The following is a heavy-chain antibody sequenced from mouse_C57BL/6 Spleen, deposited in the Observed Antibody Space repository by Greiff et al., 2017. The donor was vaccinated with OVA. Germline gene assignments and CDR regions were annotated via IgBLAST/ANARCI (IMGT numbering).Heavy chain of an antibody. D-gene: IGHD1-1*02. CDR1: GYAFSSSW. J-gene: IGHJ2*01. Sequence: QVQLQQSGPELVKPGASVKISCKASGYAFSSSWVNWVKQRPGKGLEWIGRIYPGDGDTNYNGKFKGKATLTADESSSTAYMQLSSLTSEDSAVYFCARSGGYFDYWGQGTTLTVSS. CDR2: IYPGDGDT. V-gene: IGHV1-82*01. CDR3: ARSGGYFDY.